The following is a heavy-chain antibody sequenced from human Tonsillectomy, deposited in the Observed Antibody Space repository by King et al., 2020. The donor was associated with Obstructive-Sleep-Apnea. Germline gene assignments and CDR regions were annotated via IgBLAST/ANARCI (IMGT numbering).Heavy chain of an antibody. D-gene: IGHD3-22*01. Sequence: QLVQSGNEVKKPGASVKVSCKASGYRLITDGVSWVRQAPGQGFEWMGWISPHSGNRNYAQKGKGRVTMTTDTPPNTAYMELGSLRSDDTAVYYYARGGGYDRSAPPTFDIWGQGTMVTVSS. CDR2: ISPHSGNR. CDR1: GYRLITDG. J-gene: IGHJ3*02. CDR3: ARGGGYDRSAPPTFDI. V-gene: IGHV1-18*04.